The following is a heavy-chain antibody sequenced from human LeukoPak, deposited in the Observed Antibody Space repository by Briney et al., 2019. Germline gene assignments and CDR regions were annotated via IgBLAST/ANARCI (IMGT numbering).Heavy chain of an antibody. D-gene: IGHD3-22*01. V-gene: IGHV3-21*04. CDR1: GFTFSSYS. CDR2: ISSSSSYI. J-gene: IGHJ4*02. CDR3: AGYLLYDSSGYYYELGKGFAY. Sequence: GGSLRLSCAASGFTFSSYSMNWVRQAPGKGLEWVSSISSSSSYIYYADSVKGRFTISRDNAKNSLYLQMNSLRAEDTALYYCAGYLLYDSSGYYYELGKGFAYWGQGTLVTVSS.